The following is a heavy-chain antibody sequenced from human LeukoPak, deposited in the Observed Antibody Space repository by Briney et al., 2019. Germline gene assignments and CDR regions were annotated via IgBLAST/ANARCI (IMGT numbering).Heavy chain of an antibody. D-gene: IGHD1-7*01. CDR1: GFTFSSYG. J-gene: IGHJ4*02. Sequence: GRSLRLSCAASGFTFSSYGMHWVRPAPGKGLEWVAVIWYDGSNKYYADSVKGRFTISRDNSKNTLYLQMNSLRAEDTAVYYCARDGAHWNYVPYYFDYWGQGTLVTVSS. CDR3: ARDGAHWNYVPYYFDY. CDR2: IWYDGSNK. V-gene: IGHV3-33*01.